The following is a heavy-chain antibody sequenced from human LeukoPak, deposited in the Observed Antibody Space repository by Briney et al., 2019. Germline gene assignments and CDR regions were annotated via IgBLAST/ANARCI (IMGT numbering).Heavy chain of an antibody. V-gene: IGHV3-30*18. Sequence: GGSLRLSCAASGFTFSSYGMHWVRQAPGKGLXXXXXXSYDGSNKYYADSVKGRFTISRDNSKNTLYLQMNSLRAEDTAVYYCAKDLGGGMIVVVGIDYWGQGTLVTVSS. J-gene: IGHJ4*02. D-gene: IGHD3-22*01. CDR2: XSYDGSNK. CDR1: GFTFSSYG. CDR3: AKDLGGGMIVVVGIDY.